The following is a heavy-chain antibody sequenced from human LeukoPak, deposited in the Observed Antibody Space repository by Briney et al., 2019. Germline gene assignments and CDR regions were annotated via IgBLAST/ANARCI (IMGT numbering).Heavy chain of an antibody. D-gene: IGHD3-10*01. V-gene: IGHV3-30-3*01. CDR3: ASERFGELLFIFDY. CDR1: GFTFSSYA. J-gene: IGHJ4*02. Sequence: PGGSLRLSCAASGFTFSSYAMHWVRHAPGKGQEWEAVISYDGSNKYYANSVNGRFTISRDNSKNTLYLQMDSLRGEDRAVYYCASERFGELLFIFDYWGQGTVVSVSS. CDR2: ISYDGSNK.